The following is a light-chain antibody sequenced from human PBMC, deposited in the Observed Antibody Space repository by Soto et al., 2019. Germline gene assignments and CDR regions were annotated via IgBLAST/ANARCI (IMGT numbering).Light chain of an antibody. CDR3: QQYNSYSLT. Sequence: DIQMTQSPSTLSASVGDRVTITCRASQSISSWLAWYQQKPGKAPKLLIYDASSLESGVPSRFSGRGSGTEFTLNIRSLQPDDFATYYCQQYNSYSLTFGGGTKVEIK. CDR2: DAS. CDR1: QSISSW. V-gene: IGKV1-5*01. J-gene: IGKJ4*01.